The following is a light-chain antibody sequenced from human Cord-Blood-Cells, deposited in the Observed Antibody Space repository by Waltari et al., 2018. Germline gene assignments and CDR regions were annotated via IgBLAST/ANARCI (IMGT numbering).Light chain of an antibody. CDR2: EVS. CDR3: SSYAGSNNLV. CDR1: SSDVGGYNY. V-gene: IGLV2-8*01. J-gene: IGLJ2*01. Sequence: ASGSPGQSVTISCTGTSSDVGGYNYVSWYQQHPGKAPKLMIYEVSKRPSGVPDRFSGSKSGNTASLTVSGLQAEDEADYYCSSYAGSNNLVFGGGTKLTVL.